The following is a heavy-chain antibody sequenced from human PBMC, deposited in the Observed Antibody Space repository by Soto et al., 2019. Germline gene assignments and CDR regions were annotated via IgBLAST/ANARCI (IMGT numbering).Heavy chain of an antibody. V-gene: IGHV3-20*01. CDR1: GFTFDDYG. Sequence: EVQLVESGGGVVRPGGSLRLSCAASGFTFDDYGMSWVRQAPGKGLEWVTGINWNGGSTYYADSVQGRFTISRDNAKNSLYLQMNSLRAGDTALYHCARGPTVTSNYWFFDLWGRGTLVTVSS. D-gene: IGHD4-17*01. CDR3: ARGPTVTSNYWFFDL. J-gene: IGHJ2*01. CDR2: INWNGGST.